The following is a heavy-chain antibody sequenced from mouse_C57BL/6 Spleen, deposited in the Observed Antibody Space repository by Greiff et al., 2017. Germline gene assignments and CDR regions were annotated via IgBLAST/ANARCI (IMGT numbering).Heavy chain of an antibody. V-gene: IGHV5-4*01. CDR1: GFTFSSYA. CDR2: ISDGGSYT. CDR3: ARGGYYWYFDV. J-gene: IGHJ1*03. D-gene: IGHD2-2*01. Sequence: EVQGVESGGGLVKPGGSLKLSCAASGFTFSSYAMSWVRQTPEKRLEWVATISDGGSYTYYPDNVKGRFTISRDNAKNNLYLQMSHLKSEDTAMYYCARGGYYWYFDVWGTGTTVTVSS.